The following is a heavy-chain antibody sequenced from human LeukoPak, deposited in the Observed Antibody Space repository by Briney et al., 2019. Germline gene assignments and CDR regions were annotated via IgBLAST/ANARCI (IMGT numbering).Heavy chain of an antibody. D-gene: IGHD6-19*01. J-gene: IGHJ2*01. CDR1: GESFSGYS. CDR2: INQRRNT. CDR3: ARHGWHAWYFDL. Sequence: PSETLSLTCVVYGESFSGYSWSWIRQPPGKGLEWIGEINQRRNTNYNPSLKSRVNISIDTSKNQFSLKLSSVTAADTAVYYCARHGWHAWYFDLWGRGTLVTVSS. V-gene: IGHV4-34*01.